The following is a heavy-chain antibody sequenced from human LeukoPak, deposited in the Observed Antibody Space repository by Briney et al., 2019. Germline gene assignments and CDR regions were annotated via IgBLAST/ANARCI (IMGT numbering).Heavy chain of an antibody. V-gene: IGHV4-4*02. CDR1: GGSISSSNW. Sequence: SGTLSLTCAVSGGSISSSNWWSWVRQPPGKGLEWIGEIYHSGSTNYNPSLKSRVTISVDKSKNQFSLKLSSVTAADTAVYYCASAPQVLWMRVLGYCSGGSCSWFDPWGQGTLVTVSS. CDR2: IYHSGST. CDR3: ASAPQVLWMRVLGYCSGGSCSWFDP. D-gene: IGHD2-15*01. J-gene: IGHJ5*02.